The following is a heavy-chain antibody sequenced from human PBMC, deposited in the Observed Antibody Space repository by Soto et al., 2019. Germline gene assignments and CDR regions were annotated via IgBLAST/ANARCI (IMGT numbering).Heavy chain of an antibody. V-gene: IGHV3-23*01. D-gene: IGHD2-2*03. CDR2: IYGGGNGP. Sequence: EVQVLESGGGLVQPGGSLRLSCAATGFTFSDFAMSWVRQAPGKGLEWVSRIYGGGNGPHYADSVKGRVTISRDTSKNTLYLPMNSLRAEDTAVYYCAKMEGMDPWAYSFDYWGQGTLVTVSS. CDR3: AKMEGMDPWAYSFDY. CDR1: GFTFSDFA. J-gene: IGHJ4*02.